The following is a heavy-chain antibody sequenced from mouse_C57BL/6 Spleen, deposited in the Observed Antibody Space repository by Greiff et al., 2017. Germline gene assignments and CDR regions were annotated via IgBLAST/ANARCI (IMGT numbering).Heavy chain of an antibody. J-gene: IGHJ1*03. Sequence: VQLQQSGAELVKPGASVKLSCKASGYTFTSYWMHWVKQRPGQGLEWIGMIHPNSGSTNYNEKFKSKATLTVDKSSSTAYMQLSSLTSEDSAVYYCARSGTTVVAHWYFDVWGTGTTVTVSS. CDR3: ARSGTTVVAHWYFDV. D-gene: IGHD1-1*01. CDR1: GYTFTSYW. CDR2: IHPNSGST. V-gene: IGHV1-64*01.